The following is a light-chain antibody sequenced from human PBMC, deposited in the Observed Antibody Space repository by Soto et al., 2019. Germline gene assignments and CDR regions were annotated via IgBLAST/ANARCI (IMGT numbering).Light chain of an antibody. CDR2: GAS. CDR3: QQYGSSGT. CDR1: QSVSSN. Sequence: EIVLTQSPATLSVSPGERATLSCRASQSVSSNLAWYQPKPGQAPSLLIYGASNRATGIPDRFSGSGSGTDFTLTIRRLEPEDFAVYYCQQYGSSGTFGQGTKVDIK. V-gene: IGKV3-20*01. J-gene: IGKJ1*01.